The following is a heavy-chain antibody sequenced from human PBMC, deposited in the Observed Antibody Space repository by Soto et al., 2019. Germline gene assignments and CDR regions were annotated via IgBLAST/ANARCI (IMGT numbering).Heavy chain of an antibody. Sequence: EASVKVSCKASGYTFTSYGISWVRQAPGQGLEWMGWISAYNGNTNYAQKLQGRVTMTTDTSTSTAYMELRSLRSDDTAVYYCARATGYSSSWYSLYYYYYYGMDVWGQGTTVTVSS. D-gene: IGHD6-13*01. CDR1: GYTFTSYG. CDR3: ARATGYSSSWYSLYYYYYYGMDV. J-gene: IGHJ6*02. V-gene: IGHV1-18*04. CDR2: ISAYNGNT.